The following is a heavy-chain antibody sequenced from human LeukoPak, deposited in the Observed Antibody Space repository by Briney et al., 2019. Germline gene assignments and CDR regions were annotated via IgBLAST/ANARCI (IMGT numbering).Heavy chain of an antibody. CDR2: IKRKGDDGTA. CDR1: GFTFSNAW. V-gene: IGHV3-15*01. J-gene: IGHJ5*01. CDR3: ATDLLDS. Sequence: GGSLRLSCAASGFTFSNAWMSWVRQAPGKGLEWVGRIKRKGDDGTADYAAPVKGRFTISRDDSKSTVSLQMTSLKTEDTAGYYCATDLLDSWGRGTLVIVSA.